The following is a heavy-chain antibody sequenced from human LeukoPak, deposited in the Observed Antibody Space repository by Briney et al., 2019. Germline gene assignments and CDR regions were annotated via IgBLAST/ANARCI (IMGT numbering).Heavy chain of an antibody. CDR2: IWYDGSNK. CDR1: GFTFSSYG. Sequence: PGGSLRLSCAASGFTFSSYGMHWVRQAPGKGLEWVAVIWYDGSNKYYADSVKGRFTISRDNSKNSLYLQMNSLRAEDTAVYYCARDWGRSSWYAAYWGQGTLVTVSS. J-gene: IGHJ4*02. V-gene: IGHV3-33*01. D-gene: IGHD6-13*01. CDR3: ARDWGRSSWYAAY.